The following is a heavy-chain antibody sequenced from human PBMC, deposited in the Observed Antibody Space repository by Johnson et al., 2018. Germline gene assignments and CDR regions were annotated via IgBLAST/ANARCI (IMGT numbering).Heavy chain of an antibody. J-gene: IGHJ4*02. Sequence: VQLVESGGGLVQPGGSLRLSCAASGFTVSSNYMSWVRQVPGKGLEWVSLIYGGGGPDYADSVKGRFTISRDNSKNMIYLHMNSLRADDTAVYYCAREEQGLKMRYLDYWGQGTLVTVAS. V-gene: IGHV3-66*01. CDR3: AREEQGLKMRYLDY. CDR1: GFTVSSNY. CDR2: IYGGGGP. D-gene: IGHD6-19*01.